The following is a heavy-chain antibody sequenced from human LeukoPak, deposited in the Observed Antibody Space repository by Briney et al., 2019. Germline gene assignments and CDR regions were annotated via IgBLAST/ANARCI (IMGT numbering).Heavy chain of an antibody. D-gene: IGHD3-3*01. V-gene: IGHV3-23*01. J-gene: IGHJ4*02. CDR2: ISGSGGST. CDR3: AVSRAIFGVVIDY. Sequence: PGGSLRLSCAASGFTFSSYAMSWVRQAPGKGLEWVSAISGSGGSTYYADSVKGRFTISRDNSKNTLYLQMHSLRAEDTAVYYCAVSRAIFGVVIDYWGQGTLVTVSS. CDR1: GFTFSSYA.